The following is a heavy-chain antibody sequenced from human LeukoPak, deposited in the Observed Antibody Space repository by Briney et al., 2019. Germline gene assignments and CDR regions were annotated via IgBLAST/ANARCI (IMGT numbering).Heavy chain of an antibody. J-gene: IGHJ4*02. Sequence: GGSLRLSCAASGFTFSSYAMSWVRQAPGKGLEWVSAISGGGGSTYYADSVKGRFTISRDNSKNTLYLQMNSQRAEDTAVYYCAKSDSPLFDYWGQGTLVTVSS. V-gene: IGHV3-23*01. CDR2: ISGGGGST. CDR1: GFTFSSYA. CDR3: AKSDSPLFDY. D-gene: IGHD5-18*01.